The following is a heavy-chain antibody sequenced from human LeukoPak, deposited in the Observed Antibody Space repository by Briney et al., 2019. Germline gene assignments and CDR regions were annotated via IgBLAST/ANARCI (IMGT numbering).Heavy chain of an antibody. CDR1: GFTFNSYA. CDR3: AKDLTPYRIGASCYRRFAFDY. D-gene: IGHD2-15*01. CDR2: ITATGDRT. V-gene: IGHV3-23*01. Sequence: GGSLRLSCAASGFTFNSYAMNWVRQAPGKGLEWVSSITATGDRTDDADSVKGRFTISRDNSKNTLSLRMISLRAEDTALYYCAKDLTPYRIGASCYRRFAFDYWGQGTLVTVSS. J-gene: IGHJ4*02.